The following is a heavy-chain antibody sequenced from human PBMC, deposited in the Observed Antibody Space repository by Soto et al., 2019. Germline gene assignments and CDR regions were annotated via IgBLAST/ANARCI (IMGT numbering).Heavy chain of an antibody. CDR3: AKSLGANWSDYYFHY. CDR1: GFTFSHYS. CDR2: ISGSGAST. Sequence: EVQLLESGGDLVQPGGSLRLSCAASGFTFSHYSMSWVRQAPGKGLEWVSGISGSGASTYYAASVKGRLTISRDNSKNTLSLQMSSLRAEDTAVYYCAKSLGANWSDYYFHYWGQGTLVTVSS. D-gene: IGHD1-20*01. V-gene: IGHV3-23*01. J-gene: IGHJ4*02.